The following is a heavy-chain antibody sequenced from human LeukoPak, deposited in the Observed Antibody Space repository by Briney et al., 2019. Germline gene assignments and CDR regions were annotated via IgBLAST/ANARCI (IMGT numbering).Heavy chain of an antibody. V-gene: IGHV3-30*04. Sequence: GGSLRLSCAASGFTFSAYAMHWVRRAPGKGLEWVAFISFDGRTQDYADSVKGRFTISTDSYRNTLYLQMNSLRAEDTAVYYCARDTVTTSFYFDYWGQGTLVSVSS. CDR2: ISFDGRTQ. CDR3: ARDTVTTSFYFDY. CDR1: GFTFSAYA. J-gene: IGHJ4*02. D-gene: IGHD4-17*01.